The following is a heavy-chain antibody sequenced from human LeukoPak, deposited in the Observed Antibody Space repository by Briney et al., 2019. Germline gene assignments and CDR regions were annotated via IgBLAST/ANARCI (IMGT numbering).Heavy chain of an antibody. Sequence: GSLRLSCAASGFTFSSYVMNWVRQTPGKGVEWVSTINGGGGGTSYADSVKGRFTISRDNSKNTLYLQMNSLRAEDTAIYYCAKGGHLGFCSSTSCENYYYYYGMDVWGKGTTVTVSS. CDR2: INGGGGGT. CDR1: GFTFSSYV. V-gene: IGHV3-23*01. CDR3: AKGGHLGFCSSTSCENYYYYYGMDV. D-gene: IGHD2-2*01. J-gene: IGHJ6*04.